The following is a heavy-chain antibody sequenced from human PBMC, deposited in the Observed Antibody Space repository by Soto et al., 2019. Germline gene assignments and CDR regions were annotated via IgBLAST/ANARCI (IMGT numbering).Heavy chain of an antibody. CDR3: ARAPDCGEGSCYRHFDL. Sequence: GGSLRLSCAASAFKFSDYYMSRVRQAPGKGLEWVSYISGSGDVIYYADSVKGRFTIPRDNDKKSVHLQMDTLRAEDTALYYCARAPDCGEGSCYRHFDLWGQGTRVTVSS. V-gene: IGHV3-11*01. J-gene: IGHJ4*02. D-gene: IGHD2-15*01. CDR1: AFKFSDYY. CDR2: ISGSGDVI.